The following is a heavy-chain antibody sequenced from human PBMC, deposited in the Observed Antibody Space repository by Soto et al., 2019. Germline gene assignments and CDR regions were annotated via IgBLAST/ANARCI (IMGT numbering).Heavy chain of an antibody. CDR1: GGSFSGYY. J-gene: IGHJ4*02. CDR2: INHSGIT. D-gene: IGHD6-19*01. V-gene: IGHV4-34*01. CDR3: AIGPRMWLAGGGY. Sequence: ETLCRTCSVYGGSFSGYYWSWIRQPPGKGLEWLGEINHSGITDYNPSLKSRITISIDTSKKQFSLKLNSVTAADTAVYYCAIGPRMWLAGGGYWGQGTQVTVSS.